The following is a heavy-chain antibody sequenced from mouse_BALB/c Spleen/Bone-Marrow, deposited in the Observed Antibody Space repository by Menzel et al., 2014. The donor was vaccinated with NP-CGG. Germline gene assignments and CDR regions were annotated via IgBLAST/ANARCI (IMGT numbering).Heavy chain of an antibody. J-gene: IGHJ2*01. D-gene: IGHD3-1*01. V-gene: IGHV1-5*01. CDR1: GYTFSNYW. CDR3: TTLARNKFDY. CDR2: IYPGNSDT. Sequence: VTLKVCGTVLARPGAAVKMSCKASGYTFSNYWMHWVKQRPGQGLEWIGTIYPGNSDTTYNQKFKGKATLTAVTSTSTAYMELSSLTNEDSAVYYCTTLARNKFDYWGQGTTLTVSS.